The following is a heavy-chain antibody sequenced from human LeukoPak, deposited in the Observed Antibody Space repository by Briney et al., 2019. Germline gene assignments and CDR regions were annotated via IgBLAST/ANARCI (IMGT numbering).Heavy chain of an antibody. V-gene: IGHV3-7*01. J-gene: IGHJ5*02. D-gene: IGHD3-22*01. CDR1: GFTFSNSW. CDR3: ANGGTYSSGP. CDR2: IKPDGSAQ. Sequence: PGGSLRLSCAASGFTFSNSWMSWVRQAPGKGRAWVATIKPDGSAQYYVDSVKGRFTISRDNAKNSLFLQINSLRAEDTAVYYCANGGTYSSGPWGQGTLVTVSS.